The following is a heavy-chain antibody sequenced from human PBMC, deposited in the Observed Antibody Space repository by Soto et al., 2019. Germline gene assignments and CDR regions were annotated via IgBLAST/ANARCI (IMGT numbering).Heavy chain of an antibody. CDR2: INHSGST. V-gene: IGHV4-34*01. CDR1: GGSFSGYY. CDR3: ARGHYSSSPDY. J-gene: IGHJ4*02. D-gene: IGHD6-6*01. Sequence: SETLSLTCAVYGGSFSGYYWSWIRQPPGKGLEWVGEINHSGSTNYNPSLKSRVTISVDTSKNQFSLKLSSVTAADTAVYYCARGHYSSSPDYRGQGTLVTVSS.